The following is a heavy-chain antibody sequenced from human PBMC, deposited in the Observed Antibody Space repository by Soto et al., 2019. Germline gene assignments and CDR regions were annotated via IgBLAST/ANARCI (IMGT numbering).Heavy chain of an antibody. Sequence: GASVKVSCKAIGYSFTSHYMHWVRQAPGQGLEWMGTIYPGGVNVAYADSVKGRFTISRDNAKNSLYLQMNSLRAEDTAVYYCTRNRNQWLVDYRGQGTLVTVSS. CDR1: GYSFTSHY. J-gene: IGHJ4*02. D-gene: IGHD6-19*01. CDR2: IYPGGVNV. V-gene: IGHV1-46*04. CDR3: TRNRNQWLVDY.